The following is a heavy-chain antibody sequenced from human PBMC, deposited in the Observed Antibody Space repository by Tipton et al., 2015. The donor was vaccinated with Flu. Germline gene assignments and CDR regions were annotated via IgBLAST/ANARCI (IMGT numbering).Heavy chain of an antibody. CDR3: ARVGGYSSPFQH. CDR1: GFSISSGFH. CDR2: IHHSGST. Sequence: LRLSCAVSGFSISSGFHWAWIRQPPGKGLEWVGIIHHSGSTYYKPSLKSRVTISVDTSKNQFSLKLSSVTAADTAVYYCARVGGYSSPFQHWGQGTLVTVSS. V-gene: IGHV4-38-2*01. D-gene: IGHD5-18*01. J-gene: IGHJ1*01.